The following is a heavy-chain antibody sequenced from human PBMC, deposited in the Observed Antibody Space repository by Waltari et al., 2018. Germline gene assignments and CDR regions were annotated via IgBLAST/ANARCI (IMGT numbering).Heavy chain of an antibody. CDR3: ARELGYGSGIGYWGSYYYMDV. CDR2: IYYSGST. J-gene: IGHJ6*03. Sequence: QVQLQESGPGLVKPSETLSLPCTVSGGSISSYYWSWIRQPPGKGMEWIGYIYYSGSTNYNPSLKSRVTISVDTSKNQFSLKLSSVTAADTAVYYCARELGYGSGIGYWGSYYYMDVWGKGTTVTVSS. CDR1: GGSISSYY. V-gene: IGHV4-59*01. D-gene: IGHD3-10*01.